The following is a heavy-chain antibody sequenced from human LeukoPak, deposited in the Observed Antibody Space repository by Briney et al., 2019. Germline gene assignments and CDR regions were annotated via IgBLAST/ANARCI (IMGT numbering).Heavy chain of an antibody. CDR1: GGSFSGYY. D-gene: IGHD2-8*02. V-gene: IGHV4-34*01. CDR2: INHSGST. Sequence: PAPPSLTCAVYGGSFSGYYRSWIRQPPGKGLEWIGEINHSGSTNYNPSLKSRVTLSVDTSKNHFSLKLSSVTAADTAVYYCVSGWYWYYFDYWGQGTLVTVSS. J-gene: IGHJ4*02. CDR3: VSGWYWYYFDY.